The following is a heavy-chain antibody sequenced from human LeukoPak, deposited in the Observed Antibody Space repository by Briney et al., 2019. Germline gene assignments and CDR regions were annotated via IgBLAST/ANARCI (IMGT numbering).Heavy chain of an antibody. CDR1: GYTFTGYY. J-gene: IGHJ6*02. Sequence: SVKVSCKASGYTFTGYYMHWVRQAPGQGLEWMGRIIPILGIANYAQKFQGRVTITADKSTSTAYMELSSLRSEDTAVYYCARDDCSSTSCYVSYYYYGMDVWGQGTTVTVSS. CDR2: IIPILGIA. CDR3: ARDDCSSTSCYVSYYYYGMDV. V-gene: IGHV1-69*04. D-gene: IGHD2-2*01.